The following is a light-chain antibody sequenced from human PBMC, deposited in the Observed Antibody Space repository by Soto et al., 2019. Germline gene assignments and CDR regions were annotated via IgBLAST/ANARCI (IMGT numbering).Light chain of an antibody. CDR1: ESISNW. J-gene: IGKJ2*01. V-gene: IGKV1-5*01. Sequence: IQLTQSPTTLPASVGDRVTLTCRASESISNWLAWYQQRPGTAPKLLIYHASILETAVPSRFSSNGSGTEFTLTISSLQPGDFATYYCQQYSSYPYTFGQGTQLEIK. CDR2: HAS. CDR3: QQYSSYPYT.